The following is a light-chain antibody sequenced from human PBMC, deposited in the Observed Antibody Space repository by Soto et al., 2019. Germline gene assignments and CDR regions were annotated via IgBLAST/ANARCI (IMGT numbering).Light chain of an antibody. Sequence: QSVLTQPPSASGSPGPSVTISCTGTKNDICVYDVVSWYQHHPGKAPRLIIYEVVQRPSGVPDRFSGYKSGNTASLTVSGLQAADEGDYFCKSYAGSNTYVFGSGTKVTVL. CDR3: KSYAGSNTYV. CDR2: EVV. J-gene: IGLJ1*01. V-gene: IGLV2-8*01. CDR1: KNDICVYDV.